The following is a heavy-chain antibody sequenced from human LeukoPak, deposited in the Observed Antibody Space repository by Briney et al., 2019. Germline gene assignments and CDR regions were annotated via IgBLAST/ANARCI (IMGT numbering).Heavy chain of an antibody. CDR1: GYTFTSYA. J-gene: IGHJ4*02. D-gene: IGHD4-17*01. Sequence: ASVKVSCKASGYTFTSYAIHWVRQAPGQGLEWMGRIIPIIGGTNYAQKFQGRVTMTRDTSISTAYMELSRLRSDDTAVYYCATNMRYGDPPGYWGQGTLVTVSS. V-gene: IGHV1-2*02. CDR2: IIPIIGGT. CDR3: ATNMRYGDPPGY.